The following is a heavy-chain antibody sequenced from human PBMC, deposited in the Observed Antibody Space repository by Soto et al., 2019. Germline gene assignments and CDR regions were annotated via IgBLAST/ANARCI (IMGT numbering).Heavy chain of an antibody. CDR2: IYSSGNT. J-gene: IGHJ4*02. CDR3: ARSDNFEYVWGSYHYAFDY. D-gene: IGHD3-16*02. CDR1: GGSMSSYY. V-gene: IGHV4-59*01. Sequence: SETLSLTCTVSGGSMSSYYWTWIRQPAGKGLEWIGYIYSSGNTYYNPSLKSRLTISIDTSKKQFSLKMNSVTAADTAVYYCARSDNFEYVWGSYHYAFDYWGQGTLVTVSS.